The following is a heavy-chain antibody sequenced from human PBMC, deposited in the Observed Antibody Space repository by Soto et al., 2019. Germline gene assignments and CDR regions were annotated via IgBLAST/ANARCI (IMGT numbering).Heavy chain of an antibody. J-gene: IGHJ6*02. Sequence: ASVKVSCKASGYTFTSYYMHWVRQAPGQGLEWMGIINPSGGSTSCAQKFQGRVTMTRDTSTSTVYMELSSLRSEDTAVYYCARDHTVVTPYYYYGMDVWGQGTTVTVSS. CDR1: GYTFTSYY. CDR2: INPSGGST. D-gene: IGHD2-21*02. CDR3: ARDHTVVTPYYYYGMDV. V-gene: IGHV1-46*01.